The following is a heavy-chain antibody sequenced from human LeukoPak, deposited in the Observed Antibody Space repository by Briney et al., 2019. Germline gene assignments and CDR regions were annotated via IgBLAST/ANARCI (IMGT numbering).Heavy chain of an antibody. CDR2: ISGSGGST. D-gene: IGHD3-10*01. Sequence: GGSLRLSCAASGFTFSSYAMKWVRQAPGKGLEWVSVISGSGGSTYYADSVKGRFTISRDNSKNTLYLQMNSLRAEDTAVYYCAKVLGFGELSQFFDYWGQGTLVTVSS. CDR3: AKVLGFGELSQFFDY. CDR1: GFTFSSYA. J-gene: IGHJ4*02. V-gene: IGHV3-23*01.